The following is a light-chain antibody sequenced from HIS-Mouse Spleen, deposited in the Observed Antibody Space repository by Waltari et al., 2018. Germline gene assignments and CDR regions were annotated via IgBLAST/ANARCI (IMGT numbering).Light chain of an antibody. Sequence: DIQLTQSPSFLSASVGDRVTITCRASQGISSYLTWYQQKPGNAPKVLIYAASTLQSGVPSRFSGSGSGTEFNLTISSLQPEDFATYYCQQLNSYPPTFGQGTKVEIK. CDR1: QGISSY. CDR3: QQLNSYPPT. J-gene: IGKJ1*01. CDR2: AAS. V-gene: IGKV1-9*01.